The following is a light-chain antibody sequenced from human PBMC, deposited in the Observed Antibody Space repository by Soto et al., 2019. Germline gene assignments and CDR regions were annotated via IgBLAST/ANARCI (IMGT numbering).Light chain of an antibody. J-gene: IGLJ1*01. CDR2: EVS. CDR3: SSYTSSSTLYV. Sequence: QSVLTQPASVSGSPGQSITISCTGTSSDVGGYNYVSWHQQHPGKAPKLMIYEVSNRPSGVSNRFSGSKHGNTASLTISGLQAEDEADYYCSSYTSSSTLYVFGTGTKVTVL. V-gene: IGLV2-14*01. CDR1: SSDVGGYNY.